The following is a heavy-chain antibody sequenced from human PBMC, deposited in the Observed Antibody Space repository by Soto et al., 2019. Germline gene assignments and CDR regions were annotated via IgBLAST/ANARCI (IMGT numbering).Heavy chain of an antibody. V-gene: IGHV3-15*07. J-gene: IGHJ4*02. Sequence: EVQLVESGGGLVKPGESLRLSCAASGFTFNNAWMNWVRQAPGKGLEWVGRIKSKTDGGTTNYAAPVKDRFTISRDDSKNTLYLHMNSLKTEDTAVYYCTTDLGGRRRGQRLDWGQGTLVTVSS. CDR1: GFTFNNAW. D-gene: IGHD6-25*01. CDR2: IKSKTDGGTT. CDR3: TTDLGGRRRGQRLD.